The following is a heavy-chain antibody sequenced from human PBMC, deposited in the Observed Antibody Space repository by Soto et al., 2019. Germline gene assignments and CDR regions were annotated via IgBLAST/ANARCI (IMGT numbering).Heavy chain of an antibody. CDR1: GGTFSSYT. CDR3: GRDGGGVVVPAADWYFDL. V-gene: IGHV1-69*08. CDR2: IIPILGIA. J-gene: IGHJ2*01. Sequence: QVQLVQSGAEVKKPGSSVKVSCKASGGTFSSYTISWVRQAPGQGLEWMGRIIPILGIANYAQKFQGRVTITADKSTSTGYMELSSLRSEDTAVYYCGRDGGGVVVPAADWYFDLWGRGTLVTVSS. D-gene: IGHD2-2*01.